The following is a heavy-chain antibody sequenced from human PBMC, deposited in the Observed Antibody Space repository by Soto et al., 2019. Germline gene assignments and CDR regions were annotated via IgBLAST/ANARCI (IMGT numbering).Heavy chain of an antibody. D-gene: IGHD6-13*01. J-gene: IGHJ4*02. Sequence: QVQLVQSGAEVKKPGASVKVSCKASGYTFTSYGISWVRQAPGQGLEWMGWISAYNGNTNYAQKLQGRVTMTTDTSTSTGYMEVRSLRPDDTAVYYCARDREEQQPFTPSDYWGQGSLVTVS. CDR3: ARDREEQQPFTPSDY. V-gene: IGHV1-18*01. CDR2: ISAYNGNT. CDR1: GYTFTSYG.